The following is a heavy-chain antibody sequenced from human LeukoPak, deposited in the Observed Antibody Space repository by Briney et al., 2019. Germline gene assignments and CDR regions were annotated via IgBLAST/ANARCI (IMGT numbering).Heavy chain of an antibody. J-gene: IGHJ5*02. CDR1: GGSISSGGYS. V-gene: IGHV4-30-4*07. CDR2: IYYSGST. Sequence: PSQTLSLTCAVSGGSISSGGYSWSWIRQPPGKGLEWIGYIYYSGSTNYNPSLKSRVTISVDTSKNQFSLKLSSVTAADTAVYYCAGGYYYGSGSYYDNWFDPWGQGTLVTVSS. D-gene: IGHD3-10*01. CDR3: AGGYYYGSGSYYDNWFDP.